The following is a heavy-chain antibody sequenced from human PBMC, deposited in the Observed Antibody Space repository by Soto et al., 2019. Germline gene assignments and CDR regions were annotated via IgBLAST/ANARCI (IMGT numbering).Heavy chain of an antibody. D-gene: IGHD6-19*01. CDR2: ISYDGSNK. CDR3: ARDKQWLTPYYFVY. V-gene: IGHV3-30-3*01. Sequence: QVQLVESGGGVVQPGRSLRLSCAASGFTFSSYAMHWVRQAPGKGLEWVAVISYDGSNKYYADSVKGRFTISSDNSKNTLYLQMNSLRAEDTAVDYCARDKQWLTPYYFVYWGQGTLVTVSS. J-gene: IGHJ4*02. CDR1: GFTFSSYA.